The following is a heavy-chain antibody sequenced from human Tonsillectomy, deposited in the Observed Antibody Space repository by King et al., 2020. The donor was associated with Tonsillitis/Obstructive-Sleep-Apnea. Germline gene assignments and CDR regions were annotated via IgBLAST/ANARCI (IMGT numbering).Heavy chain of an antibody. Sequence: QLVQSGAEVKKPGESLKISCKGSGYSFTSYWIGWVRQMPGKGLEWMGIIYPGDSDTRYSPTFQGQVTISADKSISTAYLQWSSLKASDTAMYYRARVRRYFDWLHRDFDYWGQGTLVTVSA. J-gene: IGHJ4*02. CDR1: GYSFTSYW. D-gene: IGHD3-9*01. CDR2: IYPGDSDT. CDR3: ARVRRYFDWLHRDFDY. V-gene: IGHV5-51*01.